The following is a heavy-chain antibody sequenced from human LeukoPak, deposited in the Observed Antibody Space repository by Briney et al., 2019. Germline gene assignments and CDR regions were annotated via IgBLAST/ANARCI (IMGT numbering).Heavy chain of an antibody. J-gene: IGHJ4*02. CDR3: ARDYEYYGSGSYPSGGYYFDY. CDR2: ISSSGSTI. Sequence: PGGSLRLSCAASGFTFSSYEMNWVRQAPGKGLEWVSYISSSGSTIYYADSVKGRFTISRDNAKNSLYLQMNSLRAADTAVYYCARDYEYYGSGSYPSGGYYFDYWGQGTLVTVSS. CDR1: GFTFSSYE. D-gene: IGHD3-10*01. V-gene: IGHV3-48*03.